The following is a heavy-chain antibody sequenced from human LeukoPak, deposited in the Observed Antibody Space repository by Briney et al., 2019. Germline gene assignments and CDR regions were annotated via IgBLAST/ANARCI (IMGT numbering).Heavy chain of an antibody. D-gene: IGHD3-3*01. V-gene: IGHV1-18*04. Sequence: ASVKVSCKASVYTYTNYGFSWVRQAPGQGLEWMGWISAYNGNTNYAQKLQGRVTMTTDTSSTTAYMELRSLRSDDTAVYYCARDGGYYYGMDVWGKGTTVIVSS. CDR2: ISAYNGNT. CDR3: ARDGGYYYGMDV. J-gene: IGHJ6*04. CDR1: VYTYTNYG.